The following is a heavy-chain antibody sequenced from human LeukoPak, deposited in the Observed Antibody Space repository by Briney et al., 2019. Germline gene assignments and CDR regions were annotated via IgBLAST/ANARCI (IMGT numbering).Heavy chain of an antibody. J-gene: IGHJ4*02. D-gene: IGHD4-17*01. CDR1: GFTFSSYW. V-gene: IGHV3-7*01. CDR2: IKQDGSEK. Sequence: GGSLRLSCAASGFTFSSYWMSWVRQAPGKGLEWVANIKQDGSEKNYVDSVKGRFTISRDNAKNSLYLQMNSLRAEDTAVYYCARDLGMTDGDYVSYFDYWGQGTLVTVSS. CDR3: ARDLGMTDGDYVSYFDY.